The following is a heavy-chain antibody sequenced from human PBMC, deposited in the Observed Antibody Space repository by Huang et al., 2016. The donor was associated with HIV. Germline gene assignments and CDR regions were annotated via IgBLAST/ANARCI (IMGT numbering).Heavy chain of an antibody. CDR1: NGSISAHY. J-gene: IGHJ3*01. Sequence: QLHLQESGPGLVKPSETLSLTCPVTNGSISAHYWTWLRQSPGKGLEWIGNIYYSGSTTYNPSLKSRLDISIDTSKGHFSLRLSSLTAADTAIYYCARILMGRGVVYDAFDVWGQGTLIFVSS. CDR3: ARILMGRGVVYDAFDV. D-gene: IGHD3-10*01. CDR2: IYYSGST. V-gene: IGHV4-59*11.